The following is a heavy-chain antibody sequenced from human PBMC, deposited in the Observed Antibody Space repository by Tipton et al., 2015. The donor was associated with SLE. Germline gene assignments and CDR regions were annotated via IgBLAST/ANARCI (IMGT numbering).Heavy chain of an antibody. J-gene: IGHJ5*02. CDR1: GFTFSSYS. D-gene: IGHD6-13*01. CDR3: ARHPGYSDSWYWFDP. V-gene: IGHV3-74*01. CDR2: INSDGSST. Sequence: SLRLSCAASGFTFSSYSMNWVRQAPGKGLVWVSRINSDGSSTSYADSVKGRFTISRDNAKNTLYLQMNSLRAEDTTVYYCARHPGYSDSWYWFDPWGQGTLVTVSS.